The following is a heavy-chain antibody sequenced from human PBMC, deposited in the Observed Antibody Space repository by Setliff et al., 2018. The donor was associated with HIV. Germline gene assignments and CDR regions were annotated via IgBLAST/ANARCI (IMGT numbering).Heavy chain of an antibody. CDR2: MSPNSDNR. CDR3: ARGLYTNLARFDY. J-gene: IGHJ4*02. D-gene: IGHD4-4*01. V-gene: IGHV1-8*01. Sequence: ASVKVSCKASGYTFATHDNTHDINWVRQAPGQGLEWMGWMSPNSDNRGYAQKFQGRVTMTRDTSISTAYMELSSLRSEDTAVYYCARGLYTNLARFDYLGQGTLVTVSS. CDR1: GYTFATHD.